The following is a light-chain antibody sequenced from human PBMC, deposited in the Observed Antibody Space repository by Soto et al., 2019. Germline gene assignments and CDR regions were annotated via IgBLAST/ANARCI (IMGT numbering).Light chain of an antibody. V-gene: IGLV2-11*01. CDR3: CSYAGRYTWV. Sequence: QSALTQPRSVSRSPGQSVTISCTGTSSDVGGYNYVSWYQQHPGKAPKLMIYDVSKRPSGVPDRFSGSKSGNTASLTISGLQAEDEADYYCCSYAGRYTWVFGGGTKVTIL. CDR1: SSDVGGYNY. CDR2: DVS. J-gene: IGLJ3*02.